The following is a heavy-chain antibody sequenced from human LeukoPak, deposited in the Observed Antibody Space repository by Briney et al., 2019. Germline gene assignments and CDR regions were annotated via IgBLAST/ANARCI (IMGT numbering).Heavy chain of an antibody. CDR3: ARERFGEFEPLDV. CDR2: IYSNGIT. V-gene: IGHV4-59*01. J-gene: IGHJ6*04. CDR1: GGSIFSYY. Sequence: SETLSLTCTVSGGSIFSYYWNWIRQPPGKGLEWIGYIYSNGITSYNPSLRSRGTISIATSKNQFSLKLSSVTAADTAVYYCARERFGEFEPLDVWGKGTTVTVSS. D-gene: IGHD3-10*01.